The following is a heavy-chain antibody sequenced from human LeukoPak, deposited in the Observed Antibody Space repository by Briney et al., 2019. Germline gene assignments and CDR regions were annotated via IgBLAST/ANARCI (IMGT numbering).Heavy chain of an antibody. Sequence: GGSLRLSCAASGFIFADHGMTWVRHVPGKGLECLANIKEDGSETYYADSVKGRFTISRDNPKNLLFLQINSLRVEDTAVYYCARETPRRGETRDGYRWGQGTVVTVSS. CDR3: ARETPRRGETRDGYR. D-gene: IGHD5-24*01. V-gene: IGHV3-7*01. CDR1: GFIFADHG. J-gene: IGHJ4*02. CDR2: IKEDGSET.